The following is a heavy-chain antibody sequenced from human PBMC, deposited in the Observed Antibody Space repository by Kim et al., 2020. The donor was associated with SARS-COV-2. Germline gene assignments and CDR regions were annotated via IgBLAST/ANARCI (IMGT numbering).Heavy chain of an antibody. D-gene: IGHD3-10*01. V-gene: IGHV3-23*01. Sequence: PASWKGRFTISRDKSKNTLYLQMNSLRAEDTAVYYCAKATTMVRGVIIDYWGQGTLVTVSS. J-gene: IGHJ4*02. CDR3: AKATTMVRGVIIDY.